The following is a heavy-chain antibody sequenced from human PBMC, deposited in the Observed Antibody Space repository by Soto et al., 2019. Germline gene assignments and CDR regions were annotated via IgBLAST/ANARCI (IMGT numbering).Heavy chain of an antibody. CDR1: GGSISSYY. CDR2: IYYSGST. J-gene: IGHJ4*02. CDR3: ARSHYDILTGNTEYYFDY. V-gene: IGHV4-59*01. D-gene: IGHD3-9*01. Sequence: SETLSLTCTVSGGSISSYYWSWIRQPPGKGLEWTGYIYYSGSTNYNPSLKSRVTISVDTSKNQFSLKLSSVTAADTAVYYCARSHYDILTGNTEYYFDYWGQGTLVTVSS.